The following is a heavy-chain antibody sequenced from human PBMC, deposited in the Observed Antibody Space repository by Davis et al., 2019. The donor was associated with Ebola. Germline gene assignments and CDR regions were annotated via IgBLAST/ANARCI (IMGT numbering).Heavy chain of an antibody. V-gene: IGHV1-69*13. D-gene: IGHD4-23*01. J-gene: IGHJ6*02. CDR3: ATDSGGGNQFGIGMNYHSGMDV. Sequence: AASVKVSCKASGGTFRSSAISWVRQAPGQGLEWMGVIIPLLGTGIYAQKVQGRVTITPDESTTTAYMDLSSLRTEDTAVYYWATDSGGGNQFGIGMNYHSGMDVWGQGTTVTVSS. CDR1: GGTFRSSA. CDR2: IIPLLGTG.